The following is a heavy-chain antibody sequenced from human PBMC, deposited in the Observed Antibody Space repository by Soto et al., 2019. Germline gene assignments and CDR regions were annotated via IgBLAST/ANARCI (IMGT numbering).Heavy chain of an antibody. Sequence: QVQLVQSGAEMKKPGSSVKVSCKASGGTFSSCAISWVRQAPGQGLEWMGGIIPIFGTTNYAQKFQGRVTVTADESTSTAYMELGSLRSEDTAVYYCARGAPVAVAGLDYFDYWGQGTLVTVSS. CDR1: GGTFSSCA. J-gene: IGHJ4*02. CDR3: ARGAPVAVAGLDYFDY. V-gene: IGHV1-69*12. CDR2: IIPIFGTT. D-gene: IGHD6-19*01.